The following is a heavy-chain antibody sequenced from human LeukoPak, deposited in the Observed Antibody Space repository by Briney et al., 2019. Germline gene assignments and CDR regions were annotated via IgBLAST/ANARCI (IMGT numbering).Heavy chain of an antibody. D-gene: IGHD3-9*01. J-gene: IGHJ6*03. CDR3: ARGRDDYDILTGRWDYYYYYYMDV. Sequence: SETLSLTCTVSGGSISSYYWSWIRQPPGKGLEWIGYIYYSGSTNYNPSLKSRVTISVDTSKNQFSLKLSSVTAADTAVYYCARGRDDYDILTGRWDYYYYYYMDVWGKGTTVTISS. CDR2: IYYSGST. V-gene: IGHV4-59*01. CDR1: GGSISSYY.